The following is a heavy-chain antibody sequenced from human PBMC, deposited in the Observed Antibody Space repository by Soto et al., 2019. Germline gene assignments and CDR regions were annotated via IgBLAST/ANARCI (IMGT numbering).Heavy chain of an antibody. V-gene: IGHV4-31*03. CDR3: ARDEGGTTAIGG. D-gene: IGHD1-26*01. J-gene: IGHJ4*02. CDR2: IYDSGST. Sequence: QVQLQESGPGLVKPSQTLSLTCTVSGGSISSGGYYWSWIRQRPGKGLEWIGYIYDSGSTYYNPYLKSRVTITVDTSKNQFALKLSSVTAADTAVYYCARDEGGTTAIGGWGQGTLVTVSS. CDR1: GGSISSGGYY.